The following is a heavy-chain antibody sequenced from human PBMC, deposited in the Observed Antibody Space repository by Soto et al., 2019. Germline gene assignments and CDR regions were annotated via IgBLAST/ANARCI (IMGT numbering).Heavy chain of an antibody. CDR3: ERVHLPYYDILTGYADI. CDR1: GGTFSSYA. D-gene: IGHD3-9*01. V-gene: IGHV1-69*06. J-gene: IGHJ3*02. Sequence: QVQLVQSGAEVKKPGSSVKVSCKASGGTFSSYAISWVRQAPGQGLEWMGGIIPIFGTANYAQKFQGRVTITADKSTSTAYMELSSVRSEDTAVYYCERVHLPYYDILTGYADIWGQGTMVTVSS. CDR2: IIPIFGTA.